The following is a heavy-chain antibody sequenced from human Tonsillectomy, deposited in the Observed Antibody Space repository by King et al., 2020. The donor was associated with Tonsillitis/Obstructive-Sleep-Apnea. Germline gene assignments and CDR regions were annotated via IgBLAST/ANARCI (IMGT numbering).Heavy chain of an antibody. CDR2: INPSGGST. Sequence: VQLVESGAEVKKPGASVKGSCKASGYTFTSYYMHWVRQAPGQGLEWMGIINPSGGSTSYAQKFQGRVTMTRDKSTSTVYMELSSLRSEDTAGYYCARDRLPAATEYYFDYWGQGTLVTVSS. J-gene: IGHJ4*02. CDR3: ARDRLPAATEYYFDY. D-gene: IGHD2-2*01. V-gene: IGHV1-46*01. CDR1: GYTFTSYY.